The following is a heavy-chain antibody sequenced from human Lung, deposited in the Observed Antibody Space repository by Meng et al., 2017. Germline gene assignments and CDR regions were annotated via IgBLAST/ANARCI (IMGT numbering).Heavy chain of an antibody. V-gene: IGHV4-30-4*01. CDR2: IYNSGST. CDR1: GGSISSSNYY. CDR3: ARGQKGYFDL. Sequence: QVQLQGSGPGLVKPSQTLSVTGTVSGGSISSSNYYWSWIRQPPGKGLEWSGHIYNSGSTYYNPSLKSRITISVDTSKDQFSLKLSSVTAADTAVYYCARGQKGYFDLWGRGTLVTVSS. J-gene: IGHJ2*01.